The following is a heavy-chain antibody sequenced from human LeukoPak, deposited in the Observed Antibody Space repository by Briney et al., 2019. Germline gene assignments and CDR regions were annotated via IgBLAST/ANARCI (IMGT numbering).Heavy chain of an antibody. CDR3: ARVKGSSGWYPFDY. D-gene: IGHD6-19*01. Sequence: GGSLRLSCAASGFTFSSYSMNWVRQAPGKGLEWVSSISSSNSYIYYADSVKGRFTISRDNSKNTLYLQMNSLRAEDTAVYYCARVKGSSGWYPFDYWGQGTLVTVSS. CDR1: GFTFSSYS. CDR2: ISSSNSYI. V-gene: IGHV3-21*01. J-gene: IGHJ4*02.